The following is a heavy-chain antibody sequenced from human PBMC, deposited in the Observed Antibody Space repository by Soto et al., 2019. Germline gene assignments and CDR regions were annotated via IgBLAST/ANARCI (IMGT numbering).Heavy chain of an antibody. V-gene: IGHV3-73*02. Sequence: EVKLVESGGGLGQPGGSLKLSCAASGYTFRDAAMHWVRQASGKGLEWIGRIRNKTNNYSTTFIESVRGRFTTSRDDSKNTVYLQMNRLRIDDTAVYYCTARRDWTAVDPLDYWGLGTLVTVSS. D-gene: IGHD5-18*01. CDR2: IRNKTNNYST. CDR3: TARRDWTAVDPLDY. CDR1: GYTFRDAA. J-gene: IGHJ4*02.